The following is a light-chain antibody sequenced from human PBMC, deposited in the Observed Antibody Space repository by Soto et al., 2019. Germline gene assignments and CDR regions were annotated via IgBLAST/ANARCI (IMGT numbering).Light chain of an antibody. CDR3: LQVFNFPRA. J-gene: IGKJ1*01. V-gene: IGKV1-6*02. Sequence: AIQMTQSPSSLAGSVGDRLTITCRARQDIGNDLGWYQQKPGKAPKLLIYAASSLQRGVSSRFSGSGSGTEFTLTISRLQPEDFATYYCLQVFNFPRAFGQGTKVDIK. CDR2: AAS. CDR1: QDIGND.